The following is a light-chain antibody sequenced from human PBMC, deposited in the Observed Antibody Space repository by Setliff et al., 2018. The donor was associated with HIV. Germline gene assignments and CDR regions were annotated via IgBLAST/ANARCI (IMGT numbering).Light chain of an antibody. J-gene: IGLJ1*01. CDR3: QSYDRSLSGCV. CDR2: GNS. Sequence: QSVLTQPPSVSGAPGQRVTISCTGSSSNIGAGYDVHWYQQPPGTAPKLLIYGNSNRPSGVPDRFSGSKSGTSASLAITGLQAEDGADYYCQSYDRSLSGCVFGTGTKVTVL. V-gene: IGLV1-40*01. CDR1: SSNIGAGYD.